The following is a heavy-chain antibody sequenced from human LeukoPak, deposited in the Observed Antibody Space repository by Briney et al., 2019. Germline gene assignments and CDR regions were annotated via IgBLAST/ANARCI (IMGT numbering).Heavy chain of an antibody. D-gene: IGHD1-1*01. Sequence: GGSLRLSSVASGFTFSSEWMSWVRQAPGKGLEWVTNINQDGSQKYYEDSVKGRFTVSRDNAKNSLYLHMNGLRADDTAIYYCARDHDGKDCWGQGTLVTVSS. V-gene: IGHV3-7*01. CDR2: INQDGSQK. CDR1: GFTFSSEW. CDR3: ARDHDGKDC. J-gene: IGHJ4*02.